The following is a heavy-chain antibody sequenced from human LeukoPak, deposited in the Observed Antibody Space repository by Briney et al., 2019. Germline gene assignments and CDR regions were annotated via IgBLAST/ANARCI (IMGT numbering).Heavy chain of an antibody. D-gene: IGHD3-3*01. CDR1: GGTFTSYT. J-gene: IGHJ5*02. V-gene: IGHV1-69*10. CDR3: ARDLNDFWSGNNWFDP. CDR2: IIPILGIA. Sequence: SVKVSCKASGGTFTSYTISWVRQAPGQGLEWMGRIIPILGIANYAQKFQGRVTITADKSTSTAYMELSSLRSEDTAVYYCARDLNDFWSGNNWFDPWGQGTLVTVSS.